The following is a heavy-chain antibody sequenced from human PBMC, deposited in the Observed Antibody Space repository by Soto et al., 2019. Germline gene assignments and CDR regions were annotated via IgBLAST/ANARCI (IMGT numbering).Heavy chain of an antibody. CDR1: GGSISSSNW. D-gene: IGHD3-22*01. CDR3: ARPQAAYYDTTAYYSP. J-gene: IGHJ5*02. V-gene: IGHV4-4*02. Sequence: QVQLQESGPGLVKPSGTLSLTCAVSGGSISSSNWWSWVRQPPGKGLEWIGEIYHSGSTNYNPSLKSRVSISVDKSKNQFSLKLSYVTAADTAVYYCARPQAAYYDTTAYYSPWGQGTLVTVSS. CDR2: IYHSGST.